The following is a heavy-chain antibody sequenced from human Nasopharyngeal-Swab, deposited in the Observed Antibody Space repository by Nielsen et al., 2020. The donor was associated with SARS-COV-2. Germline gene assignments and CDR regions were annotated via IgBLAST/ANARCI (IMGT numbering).Heavy chain of an antibody. CDR1: GYTFTSYY. D-gene: IGHD2-8*01. V-gene: IGHV1-46*01. CDR3: ARVSRGLMVYAMGDLDY. CDR2: INPSGGST. J-gene: IGHJ4*02. Sequence: APVKVSCKASGYTFTSYYMHWVRQAPGQGLEWMGIINPSGGSTSYAQKFQGRVTMTRDTSTSTVYMELSSLRSEDTAVYYCARVSRGLMVYAMGDLDYWGQGTLVTVSS.